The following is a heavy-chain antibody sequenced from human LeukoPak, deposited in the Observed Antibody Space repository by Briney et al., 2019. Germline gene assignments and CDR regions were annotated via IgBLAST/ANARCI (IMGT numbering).Heavy chain of an antibody. V-gene: IGHV1-18*01. D-gene: IGHD6-6*01. CDR3: AREAPPPEGAARTTLFDY. CDR1: GYTFTSYG. J-gene: IGHJ4*02. CDR2: TSAYNGNT. Sequence: ASVKVSCKASGYTFTSYGISWVRQAPGQGLEWMGWTSAYNGNTNYAQKLQGRVTMTTDTSTSTAYMELRSLRSDDTAVYYCAREAPPPEGAARTTLFDYWGQGTLVTVSS.